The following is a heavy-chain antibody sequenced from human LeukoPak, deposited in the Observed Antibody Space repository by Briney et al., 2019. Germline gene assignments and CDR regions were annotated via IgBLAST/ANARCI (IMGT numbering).Heavy chain of an antibody. J-gene: IGHJ5*02. CDR2: IYYSGST. CDR3: ARDFFPAQGGRNWFDCFDP. D-gene: IGHD3-9*01. CDR1: GGSISSYY. Sequence: LETLSLTCTVSGGSISSYYWSWIRQPPGKGLEWIGYIYYSGSTNYNPSLKSRVTISVDTSKNQFSLKLSSVTAADTAVYYCARDFFPAQGGRNWFDCFDPWGQGTLVTVSS. V-gene: IGHV4-59*01.